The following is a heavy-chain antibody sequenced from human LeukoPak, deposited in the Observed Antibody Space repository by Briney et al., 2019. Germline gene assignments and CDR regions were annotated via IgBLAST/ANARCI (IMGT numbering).Heavy chain of an antibody. D-gene: IGHD6-19*01. J-gene: IGHJ4*02. V-gene: IGHV3-21*01. Sequence: PGGSLRLSCAASGFTFSSNWMSWVRQAPGKGLEWVSSVSSSSSYIYYADSVKGRFTISRDNAKNSLYLQMNSLRAEDTAVYYCARDLGSGWYWGYFDYWGQGTLVTVSS. CDR2: VSSSSSYI. CDR3: ARDLGSGWYWGYFDY. CDR1: GFTFSSNW.